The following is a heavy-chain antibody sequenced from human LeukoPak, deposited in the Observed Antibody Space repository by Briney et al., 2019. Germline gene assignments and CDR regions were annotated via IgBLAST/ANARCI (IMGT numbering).Heavy chain of an antibody. J-gene: IGHJ4*02. CDR1: GYTFTGYY. Sequence: ASVKVSCKASGYTFTGYYMHWVRQAPGQGLEWMGWINPNSGGTNYARKFQGRVTMTRDTSISTAYMELSRLRSDDTAVYYCARIWFGDGPTPANYWGQGTLVTVSS. CDR2: INPNSGGT. CDR3: ARIWFGDGPTPANY. V-gene: IGHV1-2*02. D-gene: IGHD3-10*01.